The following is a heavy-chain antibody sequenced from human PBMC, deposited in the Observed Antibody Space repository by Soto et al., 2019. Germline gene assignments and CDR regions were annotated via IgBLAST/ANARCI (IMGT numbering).Heavy chain of an antibody. CDR3: ARERRYCSGVTSSDGLGV. V-gene: IGHV4-30-2*01. D-gene: IGHD2-15*01. J-gene: IGHJ6*01. CDR1: RGSVRSGGYS. CDR2: VFDTEST. Sequence: SETRSLTCVVTRGSVRSGGYSWTWILHPPGKALEWIGFVFDTESTYYNPSLKSRVTISVEKSKNQFSLRLTSMTAADTAVYFCARERRYCSGVTSSDGLGVWGQGT.